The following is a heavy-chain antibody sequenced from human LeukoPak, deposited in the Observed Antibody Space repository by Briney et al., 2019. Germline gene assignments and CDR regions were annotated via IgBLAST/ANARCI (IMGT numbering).Heavy chain of an antibody. J-gene: IGHJ4*02. Sequence: NPSETLSLTCAVYGGSFSSYYWSWIRQPPGKGLEWIGYVYYSGSTNYNPSLKSRVTISVDTSKNQFSLKLSSVTAADTAVYYCARGSGWYIHWGQGTLVTVSS. CDR1: GGSFSSYY. CDR2: VYYSGST. D-gene: IGHD6-19*01. CDR3: ARGSGWYIH. V-gene: IGHV4-59*01.